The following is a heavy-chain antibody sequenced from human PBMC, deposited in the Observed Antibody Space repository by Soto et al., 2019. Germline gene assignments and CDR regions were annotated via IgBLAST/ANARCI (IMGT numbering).Heavy chain of an antibody. V-gene: IGHV3-11*01. J-gene: IGHJ4*02. Sequence: QVLLEESGGGLVKPGGSLRLSCAASGFTFGDYYMIWIRQAPGQGLDWVAYIGDSGGAMYYEDSVKGRFTISRDNAKNSLYLEMNSLRVEDTAVYYCAREGASGSHLLGGIDYWGQGILVTVSS. CDR2: IGDSGGAM. CDR3: AREGASGSHLLGGIDY. D-gene: IGHD3-10*01. CDR1: GFTFGDYY.